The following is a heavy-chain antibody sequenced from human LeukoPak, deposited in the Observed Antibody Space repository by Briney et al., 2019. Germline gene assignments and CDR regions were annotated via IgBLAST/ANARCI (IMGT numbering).Heavy chain of an antibody. CDR3: AKDAYGGATFVYYMDV. Sequence: PGRSLRLSCAGSGFTFDDYAMHWVRQTPGKGLEWVSGISWNRGNIAYADFVGGRFTISRDNAKNSLSVQMNSLSDEDTAVYYCAKDAYGGATFVYYMDVWGKGTTVTVSS. D-gene: IGHD2/OR15-2a*01. CDR1: GFTFDDYA. CDR2: ISWNRGNI. J-gene: IGHJ6*03. V-gene: IGHV3-9*01.